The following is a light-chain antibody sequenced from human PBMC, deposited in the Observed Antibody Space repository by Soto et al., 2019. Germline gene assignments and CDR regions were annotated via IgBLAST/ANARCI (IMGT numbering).Light chain of an antibody. J-gene: IGLJ2*01. CDR3: XXYDSSLSXPVV. CDR1: SSNIGAGYD. CDR2: GNS. V-gene: IGLV1-40*01. Sequence: QSVLTQPXSVSGAPGQXXTIXCTGSSSNIGAGYDVHWYQQLPGTAPKLLIYGNSNRPSGVPDRFSGSKSGTXASLAITGLQAXXEAXYYCXXYDSSLSXPVVFGGG.